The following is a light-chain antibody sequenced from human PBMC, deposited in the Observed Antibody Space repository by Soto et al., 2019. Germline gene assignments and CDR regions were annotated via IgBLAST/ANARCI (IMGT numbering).Light chain of an antibody. CDR1: SGDVGNYDL. J-gene: IGLJ3*02. Sequence: QSALTQPASVSGSPGQSITLSCSGSSGDVGNYDLVSWYQQIPGKAPQLMIFEVSRRPSRVSDRFSGSKSGNTASLTISGLQAEDEGDFYCCSYAGNGAWVFGGGTKLTVL. V-gene: IGLV2-23*02. CDR2: EVS. CDR3: CSYAGNGAWV.